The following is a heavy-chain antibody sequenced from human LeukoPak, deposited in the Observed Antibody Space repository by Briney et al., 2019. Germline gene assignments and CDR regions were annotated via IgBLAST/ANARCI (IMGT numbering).Heavy chain of an antibody. D-gene: IGHD5-18*01. J-gene: IGHJ4*02. CDR2: IYSGGST. CDR3: AKEGGYRRSRGSYFDY. V-gene: IGHV3-66*01. Sequence: GGSLRLSCAASEFSVGSNYMTWVRQAPGKGLEWVSLIYSGGSTYYADSVKGRFTISRDNSKNTLYLQMNSLRAEDTAVYYCAKEGGYRRSRGSYFDYWGQGTLVTVSS. CDR1: EFSVGSNY.